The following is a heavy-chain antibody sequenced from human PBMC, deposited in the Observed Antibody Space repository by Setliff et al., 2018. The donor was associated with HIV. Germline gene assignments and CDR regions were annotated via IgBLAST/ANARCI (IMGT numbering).Heavy chain of an antibody. CDR3: ARHFGISYRSPFDP. D-gene: IGHD3-3*01. V-gene: IGHV5-51*01. CDR1: GYVFTNYW. Sequence: PGESLKISCKSSGYVFTNYWIGWARQMPGKGLEWMGIISPDDSDTRYSPSFQGQVTISVDKSTSTAYLQWSSLKASDSAIYYCARHFGISYRSPFDPWGQGTLVTVSS. CDR2: ISPDDSDT. J-gene: IGHJ5*02.